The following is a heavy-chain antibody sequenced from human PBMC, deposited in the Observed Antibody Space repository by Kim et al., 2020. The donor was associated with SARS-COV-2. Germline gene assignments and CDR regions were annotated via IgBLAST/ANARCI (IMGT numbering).Heavy chain of an antibody. D-gene: IGHD3-3*01. CDR2: ISSSGSTI. Sequence: GGSLRLSCAASGFTFSSYEMNWVRQAPGKGLEWVSYISSSGSTIYYADSVKGRFTISRDNAKNSLYLQMNSLRAEDTAVYYCARDRALNYDFWSGYRFQNDYGMDVWGQGTTVTVSS. CDR1: GFTFSSYE. V-gene: IGHV3-48*03. CDR3: ARDRALNYDFWSGYRFQNDYGMDV. J-gene: IGHJ6*02.